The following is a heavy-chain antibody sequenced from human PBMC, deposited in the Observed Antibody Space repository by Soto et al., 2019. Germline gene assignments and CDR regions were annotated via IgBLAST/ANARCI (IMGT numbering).Heavy chain of an antibody. Sequence: EVQLVESGGGLVKPGGSLRLSCAASGFTFSNAWMSWVRQAPGTGLEWVGRIKRKTDGGTTDYAAPVKGRFTISRDDSKNTLYLQMTSLKTEDTAVYYCTTVGCSSTSCYYYYYYYYGMDVWGQGTTVTVSS. CDR2: IKRKTDGGTT. V-gene: IGHV3-15*01. J-gene: IGHJ6*02. D-gene: IGHD2-2*01. CDR1: GFTFSNAW. CDR3: TTVGCSSTSCYYYYYYYYGMDV.